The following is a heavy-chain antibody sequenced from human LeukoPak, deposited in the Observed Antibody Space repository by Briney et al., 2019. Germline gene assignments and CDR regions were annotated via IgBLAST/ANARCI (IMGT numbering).Heavy chain of an antibody. Sequence: SETLSLTCTVSGGSISGYYWSWIRQPPGKGLEWIGYIYYSGGTNYNPSLKSRVTISVDTSKNQFSLKLSSVTAADTAVYYCARHSSWGAWFGEPHFDYWGQGTLVTVSS. D-gene: IGHD3-10*01. CDR2: IYYSGGT. CDR1: GGSISGYY. V-gene: IGHV4-59*08. CDR3: ARHSSWGAWFGEPHFDY. J-gene: IGHJ4*02.